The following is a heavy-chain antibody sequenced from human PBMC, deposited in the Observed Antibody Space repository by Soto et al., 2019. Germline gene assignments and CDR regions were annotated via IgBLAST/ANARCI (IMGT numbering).Heavy chain of an antibody. Sequence: SETLSLTCAVYGGSFSGYYWTWIRQPPGTGLEWIGEIYQSGSTNYNPSLKSRVTISVDRSKNQFSLKLSSVTAADTAVYYCAREEATTSIHYYSYGMAVWGQGTTVTVSS. CDR3: AREEATTSIHYYSYGMAV. CDR2: IYQSGST. D-gene: IGHD2-2*01. CDR1: GGSFSGYY. V-gene: IGHV4-34*01. J-gene: IGHJ6*01.